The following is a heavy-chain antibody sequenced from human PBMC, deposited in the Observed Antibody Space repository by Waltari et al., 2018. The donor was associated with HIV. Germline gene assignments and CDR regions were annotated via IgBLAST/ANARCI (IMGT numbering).Heavy chain of an antibody. CDR2: NNPNSGGT. Sequence: QVQLVQSGAEVKKPGASVKVSCKASGYTFTGYYMHWVRQAPGQGLEWMGGNNPNSGGTNYEQKLQGRVTMTRDTSISTAYMELSRLRSDDTAVYYCARTFLYCSGGTCYFDYWGQGTLVTVSS. V-gene: IGHV1-2*02. CDR1: GYTFTGYY. CDR3: ARTFLYCSGGTCYFDY. D-gene: IGHD2-15*01. J-gene: IGHJ4*02.